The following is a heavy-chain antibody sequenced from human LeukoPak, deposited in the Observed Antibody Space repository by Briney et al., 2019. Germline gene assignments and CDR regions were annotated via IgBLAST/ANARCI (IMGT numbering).Heavy chain of an antibody. CDR2: IYYSGST. Sequence: SQTLSLTCTVSGGSISSGNYYWTWIRQPPGKGLEWIGYIYYSGSTYHNSSLQSRVTISVETPRNQFSLKLNSVTAADTAVYYCARDFKGMTTIDYWGQGTLVTVSS. V-gene: IGHV4-30-4*01. D-gene: IGHD1-1*01. J-gene: IGHJ4*02. CDR3: ARDFKGMTTIDY. CDR1: GGSISSGNYY.